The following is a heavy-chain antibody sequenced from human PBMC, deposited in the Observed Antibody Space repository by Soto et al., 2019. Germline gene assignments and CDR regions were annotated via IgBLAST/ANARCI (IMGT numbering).Heavy chain of an antibody. CDR3: ARTYYYDSSGLLYYGMDV. Sequence: QVQLVESGGGVVQPGRSLRLSCAASGFTFSSYGMHWVRQAPGKGLEWVAVIWYDGSNKYYADSVKGRFTISRDNSKNTLYLQMNSLRAEDTAVYYCARTYYYDSSGLLYYGMDVWGQGTTVTVSS. CDR1: GFTFSSYG. V-gene: IGHV3-33*01. J-gene: IGHJ6*02. CDR2: IWYDGSNK. D-gene: IGHD3-22*01.